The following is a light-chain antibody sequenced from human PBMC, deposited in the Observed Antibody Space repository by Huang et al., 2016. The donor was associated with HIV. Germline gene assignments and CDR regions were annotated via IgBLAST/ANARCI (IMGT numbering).Light chain of an antibody. CDR2: GAS. J-gene: IGKJ3*01. CDR1: QSISTN. Sequence: EVVMTQSPATLSVSPGERVTLSCRASQSISTNLAWYQQKPGQAPRLLIYGASTRATGIPARFIGSGSGTEFTLTINSLQSEHFAVYFCQQYDNWPLTFGPGTKVDTK. CDR3: QQYDNWPLT. V-gene: IGKV3-15*01.